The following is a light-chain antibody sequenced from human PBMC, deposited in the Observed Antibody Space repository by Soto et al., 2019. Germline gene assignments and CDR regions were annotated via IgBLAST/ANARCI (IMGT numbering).Light chain of an antibody. CDR3: QQYIGYSWT. J-gene: IGKJ1*01. Sequence: DIQMTQSPSILSASVGDRVTITCRASQSVSTWLAWFQQKPGKAPKVLIYKASNLETGVPSRFSGSGSGTEFTLTISSLQPDDFATYYCQQYIGYSWTFGQGTKVEIK. CDR1: QSVSTW. CDR2: KAS. V-gene: IGKV1-5*03.